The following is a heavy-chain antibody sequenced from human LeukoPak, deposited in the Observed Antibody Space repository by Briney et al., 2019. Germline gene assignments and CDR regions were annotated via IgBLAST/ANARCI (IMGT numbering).Heavy chain of an antibody. CDR3: ARKEAETAKVFLGV. D-gene: IGHD5-18*01. CDR1: RFSFSGYA. V-gene: IGHV3-23*01. J-gene: IGHJ6*02. Sequence: GAPLRLSCAASRFSFSGYAMSWVRQAPGKGLEWVSHIGTTDGSTFYADSVKGRFTISRDNSKSTLYLQMNSLRAEGTAVYYCARKEAETAKVFLGVWGQGSTVTVSS. CDR2: IGTTDGST.